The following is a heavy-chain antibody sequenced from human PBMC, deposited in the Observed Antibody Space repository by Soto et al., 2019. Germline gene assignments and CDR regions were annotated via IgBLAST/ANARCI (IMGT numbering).Heavy chain of an antibody. CDR2: TIPLLNVA. CDR1: GGTFSTST. Sequence: SVKVSCRASGGTFSTSTFTWVRQAPGQGLEWMGRTIPLLNVADYAQDFQGRLTITADKSTSTTYMELTSLTSKDTAVYYCARDPHIGSTFSGYDAIDAWGQGTLVTVSS. V-gene: IGHV1-69*04. D-gene: IGHD5-12*01. CDR3: ARDPHIGSTFSGYDAIDA. J-gene: IGHJ5*02.